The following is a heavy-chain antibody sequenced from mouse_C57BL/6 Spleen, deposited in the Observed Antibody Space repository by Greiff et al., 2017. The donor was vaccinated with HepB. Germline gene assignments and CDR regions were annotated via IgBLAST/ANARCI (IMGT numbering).Heavy chain of an antibody. Sequence: VQLQQPGAELVMPGASVKLSCKASGYTFTSYWMHWVKQRPGQGLEWIGEIDPSDSYTNYNQKFKGKSTLTVDKSSSTAYMQLSSLTSEDSAVYYCARRPPSYDGFDYWGQGTTLTVSS. CDR1: GYTFTSYW. CDR3: ARRPPSYDGFDY. CDR2: IDPSDSYT. D-gene: IGHD2-12*01. J-gene: IGHJ2*01. V-gene: IGHV1-69*01.